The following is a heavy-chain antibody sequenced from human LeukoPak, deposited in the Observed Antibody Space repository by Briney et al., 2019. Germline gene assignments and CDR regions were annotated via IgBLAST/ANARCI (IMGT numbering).Heavy chain of an antibody. D-gene: IGHD3-10*01. CDR2: MSADSATT. CDR1: GFTFSSYA. Sequence: GGSLRLSCAASGFTFSSYAMHWVRQAPGKGLEWVSVMSADSATTFYADSVKGRFTISRDNAKNTVFLQMSSLRAEDTALYYCARKSASGNYPLDYWGQGTLVTVSS. CDR3: ARKSASGNYPLDY. J-gene: IGHJ4*02. V-gene: IGHV3-23*01.